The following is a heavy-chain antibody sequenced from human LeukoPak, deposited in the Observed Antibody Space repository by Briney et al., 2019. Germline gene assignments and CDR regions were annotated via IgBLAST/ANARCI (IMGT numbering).Heavy chain of an antibody. D-gene: IGHD2-15*01. CDR1: EGSISSYY. J-gene: IGHJ6*03. CDR3: ARVGGRLYYYYYMDV. Sequence: SETLSLTCTVSEGSISSYYWSWIRQSPGKRLEWIGYIYYSGSTNYNPSLKSRVTISVDTSKNQFSLKLSSVTAAGTAVYYCARVGGRLYYYYYMDVWGKGTTVTVSS. V-gene: IGHV4-59*12. CDR2: IYYSGST.